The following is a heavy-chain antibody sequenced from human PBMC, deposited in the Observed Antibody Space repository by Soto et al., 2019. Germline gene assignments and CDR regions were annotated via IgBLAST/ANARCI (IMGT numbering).Heavy chain of an antibody. CDR1: GFTFSSYW. J-gene: IGHJ4*02. V-gene: IGHV3-7*01. Sequence: EVQLVESGGGLVQPGGSLRLSCAASGFTFSSYWMSWVRQAPGKGLEWVANIKQDGSEKYYVDSVKGRFTISRDNAKNSLYLQMNSLRAEDTAVYYCARHKARYDSSGYYGHWGQGTLVTVSS. CDR3: ARHKARYDSSGYYGH. D-gene: IGHD3-22*01. CDR2: IKQDGSEK.